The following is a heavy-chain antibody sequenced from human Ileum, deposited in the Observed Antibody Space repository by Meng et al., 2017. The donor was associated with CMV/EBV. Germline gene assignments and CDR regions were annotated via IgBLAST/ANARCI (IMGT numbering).Heavy chain of an antibody. Sequence: SVKVSCKASGGTFSSYAISWVRQAPGQGLEWMGGIIPILGIANYAQKFQGRVTITADKSTSTAYMELSSLRSEDTAVYYCARDSKSVVVNYYYYYGMDVWGQGTRVTVSS. D-gene: IGHD3-22*01. CDR2: IIPILGIA. CDR1: GGTFSSYA. CDR3: ARDSKSVVVNYYYYYGMDV. V-gene: IGHV1-69*10. J-gene: IGHJ6*02.